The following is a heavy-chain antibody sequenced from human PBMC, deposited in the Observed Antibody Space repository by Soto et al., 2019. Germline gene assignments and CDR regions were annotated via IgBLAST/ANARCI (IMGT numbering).Heavy chain of an antibody. D-gene: IGHD6-13*01. CDR1: GFTFDDYA. CDR3: AKDTYSSSWPSVSYFDY. Sequence: EVQLVESGGGLVQPGRSLRLSCAASGFTFDDYAMHWVRQAPGKGLEWVSGISWNSGSIGYADSVKGRFTISRDNAKNSLYLQMNSLRAEDTALYYCAKDTYSSSWPSVSYFDYWGQGTLVTVSS. CDR2: ISWNSGSI. V-gene: IGHV3-9*01. J-gene: IGHJ4*02.